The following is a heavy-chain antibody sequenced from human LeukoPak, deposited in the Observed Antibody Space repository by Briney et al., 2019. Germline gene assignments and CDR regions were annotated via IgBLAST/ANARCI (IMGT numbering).Heavy chain of an antibody. J-gene: IGHJ3*01. Sequence: PSETLSLTCTVSGGSISSYYWGWIRQPPGKGLEWIGYIYYSGSTYYNPSLKSRVTISVDTSKNQFSLKLSSVTAADTAVYYCAKSLAYAYCGGDCQGAFDVWGQGTMVTVSS. CDR2: IYYSGST. V-gene: IGHV4-59*06. CDR1: GGSISSYY. CDR3: AKSLAYAYCGGDCQGAFDV. D-gene: IGHD2-21*02.